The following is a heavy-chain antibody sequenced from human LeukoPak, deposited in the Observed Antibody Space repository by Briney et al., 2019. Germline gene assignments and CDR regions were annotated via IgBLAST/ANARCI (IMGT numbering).Heavy chain of an antibody. CDR3: ARESYYGGNSDY. Sequence: PGGSLRLSCAASGFTFSSYSMNWVRQAPGKGLEWVSSISSSSSYIYHADSVKGRFTISRDNAKNSLYLQMNSLRAEDTAVYYCARESYYGGNSDYWGQGTLVTVSS. CDR1: GFTFSSYS. J-gene: IGHJ4*02. V-gene: IGHV3-21*01. D-gene: IGHD4-23*01. CDR2: ISSSSSYI.